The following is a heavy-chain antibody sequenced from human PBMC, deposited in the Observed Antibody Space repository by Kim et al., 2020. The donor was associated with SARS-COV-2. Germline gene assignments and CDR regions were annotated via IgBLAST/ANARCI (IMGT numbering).Heavy chain of an antibody. CDR1: GYTLTELS. CDR3: ATGSPYYDYVWGSYRRTFDY. J-gene: IGHJ4*02. CDR2: FDPEDGET. V-gene: IGHV1-24*01. Sequence: ASVKVSCKVSGYTLTELSMHWVRQAPGKGLEWMGGFDPEDGETIYAQKFQGRVTMTEDTSTDTAYMELSSLRSEDTAVYYCATGSPYYDYVWGSYRRTFDYWGQGTLVTVSS. D-gene: IGHD3-16*02.